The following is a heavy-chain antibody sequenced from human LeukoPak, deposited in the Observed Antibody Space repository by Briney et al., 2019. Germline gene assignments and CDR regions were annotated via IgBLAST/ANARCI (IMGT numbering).Heavy chain of an antibody. V-gene: IGHV4-39*01. CDR3: ARRTRYVDSLYY. D-gene: IGHD4-17*01. Sequence: KSSETLSLTCTVSGGSISSSTYYWGWIRQPPGKGLEWIGHIFYSGNTYYHPSLKSRVTISVDTSKNQCSLRLSSVTAADTAVYYCARRTRYVDSLYYRGQGTLLTVS. CDR1: GGSISSSTYY. J-gene: IGHJ4*02. CDR2: IFYSGNT.